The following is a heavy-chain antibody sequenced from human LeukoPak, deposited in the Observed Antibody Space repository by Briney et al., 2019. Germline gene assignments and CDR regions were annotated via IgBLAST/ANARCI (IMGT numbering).Heavy chain of an antibody. CDR1: GFTLSDYF. J-gene: IGHJ4*02. Sequence: GGSLRLSCAASGFTLSDYFMIWVRQVPGKGLQWVAYISKTGTTIQYEDSVKGRFSLSRDNAQNTLFLQMNSLRVDDAGMYLCAREDYGGTNFDHWGQGTLVTVSS. D-gene: IGHD4-23*01. CDR3: AREDYGGTNFDH. CDR2: ISKTGTTI. V-gene: IGHV3-11*01.